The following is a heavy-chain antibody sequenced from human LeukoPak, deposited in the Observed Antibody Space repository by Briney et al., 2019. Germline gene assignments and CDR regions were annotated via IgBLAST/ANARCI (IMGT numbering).Heavy chain of an antibody. D-gene: IGHD3-10*01. CDR3: ARDGSGLSDAFDI. CDR2: IIPILGIA. V-gene: IGHV1-69*04. J-gene: IGHJ3*02. CDR1: GGTFSSYA. Sequence: GASVKVSCKASGGTFSSYAISWVRQAPGQGLEWMGRIIPILGIANYAQKFQGRVTITADKSTSTAYMELSSLRSEDTAVYYCARDGSGLSDAFDIWGQGTMVTVSS.